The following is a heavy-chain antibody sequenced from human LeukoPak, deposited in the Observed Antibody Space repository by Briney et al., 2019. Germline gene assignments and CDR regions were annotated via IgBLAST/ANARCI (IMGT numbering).Heavy chain of an antibody. CDR2: MYYSGSI. CDR1: GGSIRSTTYY. J-gene: IGHJ3*02. V-gene: IGHV4-39*01. D-gene: IGHD5-18*01. Sequence: SETQSLTCIVSGGSIRSTTYYWGWIRQPPGKGLEWLGSMYYSGSIYYNPSLKSRVTISVDTSKNQFSLKLSSVTAADTAVYYCALMSQLWRNAFDFDSFDIWGQGTMVTVSS. CDR3: ALMSQLWRNAFDFDSFDI.